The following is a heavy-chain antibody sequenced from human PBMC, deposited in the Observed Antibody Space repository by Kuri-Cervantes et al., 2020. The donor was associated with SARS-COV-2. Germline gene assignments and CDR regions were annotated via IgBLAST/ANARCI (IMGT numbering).Heavy chain of an antibody. V-gene: IGHV4-59*01. CDR2: LYYSGST. D-gene: IGHD1-26*01. Sequence: GSLRLSCTVSGGSISSYYWSWIRQPPGKGLEWIGYLYYSGSTNYNLSLKSRVTISLGTSKNQFSLKLSSVTAADTAVYYCATGSYYVAYDYWGQGTLVTVSS. J-gene: IGHJ4*02. CDR3: ATGSYYVAYDY. CDR1: GGSISSYY.